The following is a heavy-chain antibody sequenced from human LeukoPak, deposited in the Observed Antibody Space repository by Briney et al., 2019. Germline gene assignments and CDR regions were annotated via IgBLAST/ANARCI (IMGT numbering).Heavy chain of an antibody. CDR2: INHSGST. Sequence: PSETLSLTCAVYGGSFSGYYWSWIRQPPGKGLEWIGEINHSGSTNYNPSLKSRVTISVDTSKNQFSLKLSSVTAADTAVYYCARRVGKHPTYYFDFWGQGTLVTVSS. CDR1: GGSFSGYY. CDR3: ARRVGKHPTYYFDF. D-gene: IGHD1-1*01. J-gene: IGHJ4*02. V-gene: IGHV4-34*01.